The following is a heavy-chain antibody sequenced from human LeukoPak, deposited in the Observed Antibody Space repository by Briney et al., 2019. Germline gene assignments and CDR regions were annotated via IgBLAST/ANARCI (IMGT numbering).Heavy chain of an antibody. V-gene: IGHV1-46*03. J-gene: IGHJ6*04. D-gene: IGHD6-6*01. Sequence: ASVKVSCKASGYTFTSYYMHWVRQAPGQGLEWMGIINPSGGSTIYAQKFQGRVTMTRDTSTSTVYMELSSLRPEDTAVYYCARDPLRAALSLGVWGKGTTVTVSS. CDR3: ARDPLRAALSLGV. CDR2: INPSGGST. CDR1: GYTFTSYY.